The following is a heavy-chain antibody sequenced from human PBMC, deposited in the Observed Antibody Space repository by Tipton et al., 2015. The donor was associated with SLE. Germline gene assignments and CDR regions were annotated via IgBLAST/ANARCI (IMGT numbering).Heavy chain of an antibody. CDR3: AKSEDIVVVPSFGGDV. CDR1: GFTFSSYS. D-gene: IGHD2-2*01. J-gene: IGHJ6*02. Sequence: SLRLSCAASGFTFSSYSMNWVRQAPGKGLEWVSSISSSSSYIYYADSVKGRFTISRDNAKNSLYLQMNSLRAEDTAVYYCAKSEDIVVVPSFGGDVWGQGTTVTVSS. V-gene: IGHV3-21*01. CDR2: ISSSSSYI.